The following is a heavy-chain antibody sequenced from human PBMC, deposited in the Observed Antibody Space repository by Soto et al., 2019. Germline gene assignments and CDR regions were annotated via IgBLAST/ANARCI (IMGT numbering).Heavy chain of an antibody. CDR1: GFTFSNAW. CDR2: IKSKTDGGTT. CDR3: TTDPTSFIAVAGSFFDY. D-gene: IGHD6-19*01. J-gene: IGHJ4*02. Sequence: GSLRLSCAASGFTFSNAWMNWVRQAPGKGLEWVGRIKSKTDGGTTDYAAPVKGRFTISRDGSKNTLYLQMNSLKTEDTAVYYCTTDPTSFIAVAGSFFDYWGQGTLVTVSS. V-gene: IGHV3-15*07.